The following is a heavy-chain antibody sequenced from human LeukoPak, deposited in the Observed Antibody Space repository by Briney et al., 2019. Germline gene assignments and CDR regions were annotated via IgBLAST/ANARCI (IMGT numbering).Heavy chain of an antibody. CDR3: AKSKWELLTYFDY. CDR1: GFTVSSNY. CDR2: TYSGGGT. D-gene: IGHD1-26*01. V-gene: IGHV3-66*01. J-gene: IGHJ4*02. Sequence: PGGSLRLSCAASGFTVSSNYMSWVRQAPGRGLEWVSITYSGGGTYYADSVKGRFTISRDNSKNTLYLQMNSLRAEDTAVYYCAKSKWELLTYFDYWGQGTLVTVSS.